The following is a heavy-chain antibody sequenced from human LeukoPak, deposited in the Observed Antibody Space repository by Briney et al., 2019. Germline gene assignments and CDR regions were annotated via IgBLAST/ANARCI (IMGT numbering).Heavy chain of an antibody. CDR1: GGSISSGGYS. V-gene: IGHV4-30-2*01. CDR2: IYHSGST. Sequence: SETLSLTCAVSGGSISSGGYSWSWIRQPPGKGLEWIEYIYHSGSTYYNPSLKSRVTISVDRSKNQFSLKLSSVTAADTAVYYCARGAREYQLPANWGQGTMVTVSS. D-gene: IGHD2-2*01. J-gene: IGHJ3*01. CDR3: ARGAREYQLPAN.